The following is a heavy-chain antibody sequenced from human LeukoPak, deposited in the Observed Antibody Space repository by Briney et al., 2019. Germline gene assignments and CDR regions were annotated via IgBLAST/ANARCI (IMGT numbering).Heavy chain of an antibody. Sequence: GGSLRLSCAASGFTFSSYWRSWVRQAPGKGLGWVSNIKQDESEKYYVDSVKSRFTISIDNAKNSLYLQMNNQRAEDTAVYYCARALDSSSSRYQAFEYWGQGTLVTVSS. V-gene: IGHV3-7*01. J-gene: IGHJ4*02. CDR2: IKQDESEK. D-gene: IGHD2-2*01. CDR1: GFTFSSYW. CDR3: ARALDSSSSRYQAFEY.